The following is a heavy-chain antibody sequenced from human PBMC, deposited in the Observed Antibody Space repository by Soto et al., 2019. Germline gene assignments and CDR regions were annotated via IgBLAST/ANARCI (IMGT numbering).Heavy chain of an antibody. D-gene: IGHD4-17*01. J-gene: IGHJ4*02. V-gene: IGHV1-2*04. CDR1: GYTFTGYY. CDR2: INPNSGGT. Sequence: ASVKVSCKASGYTFTGYYMHWVRQAPGQRLEWMGWINPNSGGTNYAQKFQGWVTMTRDTSISTAYMELSRLRSDDTAVYYCARDQGTYGHSATSVGYYFDYWGQGTLVTVSS. CDR3: ARDQGTYGHSATSVGYYFDY.